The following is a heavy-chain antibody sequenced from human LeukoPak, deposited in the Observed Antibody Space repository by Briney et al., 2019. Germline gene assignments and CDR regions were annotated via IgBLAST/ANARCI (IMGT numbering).Heavy chain of an antibody. V-gene: IGHV6-1*01. CDR1: GDSVSSNLAA. CDR3: ARETHDASGSYYGAFDI. D-gene: IGHD3-10*01. CDR2: AFYRSKWYN. J-gene: IGHJ3*02. Sequence: SQTLSLTCTISGDSVSSNLAAWNWARQSPSGGLECQGRAFYRSKWYNDYALFVKSRITINADTSKNQFSLHLNSVTPDDTALYYCARETHDASGSYYGAFDIWGQGTMVTVSS.